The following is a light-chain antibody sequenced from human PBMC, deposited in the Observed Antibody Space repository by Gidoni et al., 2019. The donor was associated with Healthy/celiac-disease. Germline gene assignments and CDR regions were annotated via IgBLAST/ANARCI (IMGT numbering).Light chain of an antibody. V-gene: IGLV2-11*01. Sequence: QSALTQPRSVSGSPGPSVTISCTGTSSDVGGYNYVSWYQQHPGKAPKLMIYDVSKRPSGVPDRFSGSKSGNTASLTISGLQAEDEADYYCCSYAGSSPYVFGTGTKVTVL. CDR3: CSYAGSSPYV. J-gene: IGLJ1*01. CDR2: DVS. CDR1: SSDVGGYNY.